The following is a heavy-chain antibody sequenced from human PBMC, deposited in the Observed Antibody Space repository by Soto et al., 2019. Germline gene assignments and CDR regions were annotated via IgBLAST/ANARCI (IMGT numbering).Heavy chain of an antibody. V-gene: IGHV3-21*01. Sequence: GGSLRLSCAASGFNFSTYGMNWFRQAPGKGLEWVSSISSKGSYIYHTPSVKGRFTISRDNAKNSVYLQMNSLRAEDTAVYYCGRDRSHYAGVGKIDPWGQGTLATVSS. CDR3: GRDRSHYAGVGKIDP. J-gene: IGHJ5*02. CDR1: GFNFSTYG. CDR2: ISSKGSYI. D-gene: IGHD3-10*01.